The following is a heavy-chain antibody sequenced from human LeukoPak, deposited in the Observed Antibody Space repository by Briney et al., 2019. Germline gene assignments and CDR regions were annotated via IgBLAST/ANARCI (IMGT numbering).Heavy chain of an antibody. D-gene: IGHD2-21*01. V-gene: IGHV3-48*03. CDR2: IDGSGNSI. CDR3: ARECLTCGGDSYDY. CDR1: GFTFNIYE. Sequence: GGSLRLSCAASGFTFNIYEINWVRQAPGKGLEWLSYIDGSGNSIFYADSVKGRFTISRDNAKSSLYLQMNSLRAEDTAVYYCARECLTCGGDSYDYWGQGALVTVSS. J-gene: IGHJ4*02.